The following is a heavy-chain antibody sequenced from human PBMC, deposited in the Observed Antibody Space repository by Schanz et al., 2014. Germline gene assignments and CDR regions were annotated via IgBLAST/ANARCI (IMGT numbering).Heavy chain of an antibody. Sequence: EVQLLESGGGLVQPGGSLRLSCAASGFTFSSHWMHWVRQAPGKGLEWVGRIKGKTDGGTADYAAPMKGRFTISRDDSQSTLYLQMNSLKIEDTAVYYCATASSPVREAGAGSSFHLWGQGTLVTVSP. D-gene: IGHD6-13*01. V-gene: IGHV3-15*01. J-gene: IGHJ5*02. CDR2: IKGKTDGGTA. CDR3: ATASSPVREAGAGSSFHL. CDR1: GFTFSSHW.